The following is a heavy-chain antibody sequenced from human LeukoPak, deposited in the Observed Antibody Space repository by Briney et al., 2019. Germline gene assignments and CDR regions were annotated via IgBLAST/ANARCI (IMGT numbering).Heavy chain of an antibody. CDR2: ISWNSGST. V-gene: IGHV3-23*01. CDR1: GFTFDDYA. J-gene: IGHJ4*03. CDR3: AKPSGSYYDY. Sequence: GGSLRLSCAASGFTFDDYAMHWVRQAPGKGLEWVSGISWNSGSTYYADSVKGRFTISRDNSKNTLYLQMDSLRAEDTAVYYCAKPSGSYYDYWGQGTLVTVSS. D-gene: IGHD1-26*01.